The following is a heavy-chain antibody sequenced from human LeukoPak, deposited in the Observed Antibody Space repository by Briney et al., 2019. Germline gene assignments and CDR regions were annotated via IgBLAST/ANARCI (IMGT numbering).Heavy chain of an antibody. CDR1: GYTFTGYH. D-gene: IGHD2-21*02. CDR3: ARGRLLFMGYYYYMDV. Sequence: ASVKVSCKASGYTFTGYHMHWVRQAPGQGLEWMGWISAYNGNTNYAQKLQGRVTMTTDTSTSTAYMELRSLRSDDTAVYYCARGRLLFMGYYYYMDVWGKGTTVTVSS. J-gene: IGHJ6*03. V-gene: IGHV1-18*04. CDR2: ISAYNGNT.